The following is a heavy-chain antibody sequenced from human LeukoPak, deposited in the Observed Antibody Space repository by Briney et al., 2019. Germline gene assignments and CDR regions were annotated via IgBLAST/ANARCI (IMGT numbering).Heavy chain of an antibody. J-gene: IGHJ3*02. V-gene: IGHV3-23*01. CDR3: AKDWYYYDSSGRKNDAFDI. D-gene: IGHD3-22*01. Sequence: GGSLRLSCAASGFTFSSYAMSWVRQAPWKGLEWVSAISGSGGSTYYADSVKGRFTISRDNSKNTLYLRMNSLRAEDTAVYYCAKDWYYYDSSGRKNDAFDIWGQGTMVTVSS. CDR2: ISGSGGST. CDR1: GFTFSSYA.